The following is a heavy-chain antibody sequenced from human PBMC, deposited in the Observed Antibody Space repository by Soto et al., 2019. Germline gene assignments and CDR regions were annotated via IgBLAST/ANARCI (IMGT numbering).Heavy chain of an antibody. CDR2: MYNTGRT. D-gene: IGHD2-21*02. CDR3: ARDLWGYCGADCYPLYV. J-gene: IGHJ6*02. Sequence: QVRLQESGPGLVKPSETLSLTCTVSGGSISRYYWSWIRQPPGQGLEWIGYMYNTGRTIYHPSLKSRVTISVDTSKNQFSLRLNSVTAADTAVYYCARDLWGYCGADCYPLYVWGQGTTFTVSS. CDR1: GGSISRYY. V-gene: IGHV4-59*01.